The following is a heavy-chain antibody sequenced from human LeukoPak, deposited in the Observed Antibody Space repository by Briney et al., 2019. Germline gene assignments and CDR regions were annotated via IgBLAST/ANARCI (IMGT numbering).Heavy chain of an antibody. Sequence: GGSLRLSCAASGFTFSSYEMNWVRQAPGKGLEYVSAISSNGGSTYYANSVKGRFTISRDNSKNTLYLQMGSLRAEDMAVYYCARGHTVTSFDYWGQGTLVTVSS. D-gene: IGHD4-11*01. CDR3: ARGHTVTSFDY. V-gene: IGHV3-64*01. CDR1: GFTFSSYE. J-gene: IGHJ4*02. CDR2: ISSNGGST.